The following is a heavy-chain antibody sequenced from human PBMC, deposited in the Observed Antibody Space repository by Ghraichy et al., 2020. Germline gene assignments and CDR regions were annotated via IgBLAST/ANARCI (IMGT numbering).Heavy chain of an antibody. CDR3: VPYPTVSGDS. J-gene: IGHJ5*01. V-gene: IGHV3-74*01. CDR2: INSDGGST. CDR1: GFTFSTYW. D-gene: IGHD6-19*01. Sequence: GSLRLSCAASGFTFSTYWMHWVRQAPGKGLVWVSRINSDGGSTSYADSVKGRFTISRDNAKNTLYLQMNSLRAEDTAVYYCVPYPTVSGDSWGQGTLVTVSS.